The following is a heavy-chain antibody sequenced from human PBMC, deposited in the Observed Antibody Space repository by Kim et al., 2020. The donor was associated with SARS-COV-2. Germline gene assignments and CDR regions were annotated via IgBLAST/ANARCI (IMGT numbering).Heavy chain of an antibody. CDR1: GGTFSSYA. J-gene: IGHJ4*02. CDR3: ARDLPDYGDYPVPFDY. Sequence: SVKVSCKASGGTFSSYAISWVRQAPGQGLEWMGGIIPIFGTANYAQKFQGRVTITADESTSTAYMELSSLRSDDTAVYYCARDLPDYGDYPVPFDYWGQGTLVTVSS. V-gene: IGHV1-69*13. CDR2: IIPIFGTA. D-gene: IGHD4-17*01.